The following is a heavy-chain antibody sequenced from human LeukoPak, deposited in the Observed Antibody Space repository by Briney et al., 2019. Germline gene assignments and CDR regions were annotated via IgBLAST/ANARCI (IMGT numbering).Heavy chain of an antibody. CDR1: GGSISSYF. CDR2: IYYSGST. Sequence: SETLSLTCTVSGGSISSYFWSWIRQPPGKGLEWIGYIYYSGSTNYNPSLKSRVTISVDTSKNQFSLKLSPVTAADTAVYYCARVRYPAGDWFDPWGQGTLVTVSS. CDR3: ARVRYPAGDWFDP. V-gene: IGHV4-59*01. D-gene: IGHD6-13*01. J-gene: IGHJ5*02.